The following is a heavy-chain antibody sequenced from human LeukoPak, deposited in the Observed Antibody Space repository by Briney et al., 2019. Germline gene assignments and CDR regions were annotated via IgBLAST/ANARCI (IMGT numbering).Heavy chain of an antibody. Sequence: GGSLRLSCAASGFTFSSYSMNWVRQAPGKGLEWVSSISSSSSYIYYADSVKGRFTISRDNAKNSLYLQMNSLRAEDTAVHYCAREGVVVPAAPLDYWGQGTLVTVSS. J-gene: IGHJ4*02. V-gene: IGHV3-21*01. CDR3: AREGVVVPAAPLDY. CDR1: GFTFSSYS. D-gene: IGHD2-2*01. CDR2: ISSSSSYI.